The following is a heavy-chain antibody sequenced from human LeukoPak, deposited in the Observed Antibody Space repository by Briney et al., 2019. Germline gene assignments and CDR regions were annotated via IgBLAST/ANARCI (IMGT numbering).Heavy chain of an antibody. D-gene: IGHD4-11*01. J-gene: IGHJ4*02. CDR3: ARDTVTNSFDY. CDR2: ISSSSSTI. CDR1: GFTFSSYS. Sequence: GGSLRLSCAASGFTFSSYSMNWVRQAPGKGLEWVSYISSSSSTIYYADSVKGRFTISRDNAKNSLYLQMNSLRAEDTAVYYCARDTVTNSFDYWGQGTLVTVSS. V-gene: IGHV3-48*01.